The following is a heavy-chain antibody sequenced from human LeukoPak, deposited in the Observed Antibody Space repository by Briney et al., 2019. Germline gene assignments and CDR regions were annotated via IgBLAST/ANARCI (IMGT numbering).Heavy chain of an antibody. CDR1: GFTFSSYS. V-gene: IGHV3-21*01. Sequence: SGGSLRLSCAASGFTFSSYSMNWVRQAPGKGLEWVSSISSSSYIYYADSVKGRFTISRDNAKNSLYLQMNSLRAEDTAVYYCASPFGPDYYDSSGYPGEDYFDYWGQGTLVTVSS. CDR3: ASPFGPDYYDSSGYPGEDYFDY. D-gene: IGHD3-22*01. CDR2: ISSSSYI. J-gene: IGHJ4*02.